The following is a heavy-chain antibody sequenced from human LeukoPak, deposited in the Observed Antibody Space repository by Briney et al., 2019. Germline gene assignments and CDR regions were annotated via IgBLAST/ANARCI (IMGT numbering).Heavy chain of an antibody. D-gene: IGHD1-1*01. CDR1: GGSISSYY. Sequence: PSETLSLTCTVSGGSISSYYWSWIRQPPGKGLEWIGYIYYSGSTNYNPSLKSRVTISVDTSKNQFSLKLSSVTAADTAVYYCARHIGKQMERGVFDYWGQGTLVTVFS. J-gene: IGHJ4*02. V-gene: IGHV4-59*08. CDR3: ARHIGKQMERGVFDY. CDR2: IYYSGST.